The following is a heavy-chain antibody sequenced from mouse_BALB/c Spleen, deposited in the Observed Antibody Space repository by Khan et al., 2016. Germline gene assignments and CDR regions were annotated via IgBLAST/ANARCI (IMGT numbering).Heavy chain of an antibody. Sequence: EVELVESGPGLVKPSQSLSLTCTVTGYSITSAYAWNWFRQFPGNKLEWIGYISSSGLTSFNPSLKSRISITRDTSKNQFFLQLNSVTTEDTATYYCARSGNYFDYWGQGTTLTVSS. D-gene: IGHD1-1*02. CDR1: GYSITSAYA. J-gene: IGHJ2*01. CDR3: ARSGNYFDY. V-gene: IGHV3-2*02. CDR2: ISSSGLT.